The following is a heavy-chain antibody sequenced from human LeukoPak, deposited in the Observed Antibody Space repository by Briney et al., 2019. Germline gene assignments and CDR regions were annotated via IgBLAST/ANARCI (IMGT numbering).Heavy chain of an antibody. CDR3: ATVGVGWVAFEY. D-gene: IGHD3-16*01. CDR2: ISESGGAT. CDR1: GFMFSHSA. J-gene: IGHJ4*02. V-gene: IGHV3-23*01. Sequence: GGSLRLSCAASGFMFSHSAMTWVRQTPGKGLEWVSGISESGGATYYAGSAKGRFTISRDNSKNTLYLQMNGLRSDDTAVYYCATVGVGWVAFEYWGQGALVTVSS.